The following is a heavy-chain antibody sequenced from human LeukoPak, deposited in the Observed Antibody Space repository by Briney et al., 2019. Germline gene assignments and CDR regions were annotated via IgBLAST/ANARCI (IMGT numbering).Heavy chain of an antibody. CDR2: ISGSGGST. CDR3: AKDLYSSGWIYYFDY. Sequence: GGSLRLSCAASGFTFSSYAMSWVRQAPGKGLEWVSAISGSGGSTYYADSVKGRFTISRDNSKNTLYLQMNSLRAEDTAVYYCAKDLYSSGWIYYFDYWGQGTLVTVSS. CDR1: GFTFSSYA. J-gene: IGHJ4*02. V-gene: IGHV3-23*01. D-gene: IGHD6-25*01.